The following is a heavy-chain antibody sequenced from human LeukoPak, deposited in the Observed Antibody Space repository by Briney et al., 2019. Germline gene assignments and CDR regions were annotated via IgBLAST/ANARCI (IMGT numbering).Heavy chain of an antibody. CDR3: ARDAAKYYYGSGSYYRPSHWFDP. D-gene: IGHD3-10*01. CDR1: GRSFSGYY. J-gene: IGHJ5*02. CDR2: INHSGST. V-gene: IGHV4-34*01. Sequence: SETLSLTCAVYGRSFSGYYWSWIRQPPGKGLEWIGEINHSGSTNYNPSLKSRVTIPVDTSKNQFSLKLSSVTAADTAVYYCARDAAKYYYGSGSYYRPSHWFDPWGQGTLVTVSS.